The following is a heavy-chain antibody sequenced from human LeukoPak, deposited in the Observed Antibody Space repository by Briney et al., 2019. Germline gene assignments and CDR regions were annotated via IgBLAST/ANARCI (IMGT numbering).Heavy chain of an antibody. J-gene: IGHJ4*02. V-gene: IGHV4-38-2*01. CDR2: SYHSEST. Sequence: SETLALTCAVSGYSISSGYYWGWIRQPPGEGLEGIGRSYHSESTFCNPAPKRRVTISVDTSEHQIPLKPTSVTAADTAVYYCARMGDYYDSSGYYWVYWGQGTLVTVSS. CDR1: GYSISSGYY. CDR3: ARMGDYYDSSGYYWVY. D-gene: IGHD3-22*01.